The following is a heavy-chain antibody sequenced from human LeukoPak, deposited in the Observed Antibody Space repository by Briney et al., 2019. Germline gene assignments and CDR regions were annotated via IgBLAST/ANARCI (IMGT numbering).Heavy chain of an antibody. CDR3: ARSGRGEMGNWFDP. J-gene: IGHJ5*02. V-gene: IGHV4-59*01. Sequence: PSETLSLTCTASGGSISVYYWSWIRQPPGKGLEWIGYIYYSGSTNYNPSLKSRGTIQLDRSKNQFSLKLSSVTAADTAVYYCARSGRGEMGNWFDPWGQGTLVTVSS. CDR1: GGSISVYY. D-gene: IGHD3-16*01. CDR2: IYYSGST.